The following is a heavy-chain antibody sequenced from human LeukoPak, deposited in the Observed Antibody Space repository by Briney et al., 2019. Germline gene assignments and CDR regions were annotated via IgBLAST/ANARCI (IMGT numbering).Heavy chain of an antibody. Sequence: VASVKVSCKASGYTFTGYYIHWVRQAPGQGLEWMGWINPNSGGTKYAQKFQGRVTMTSDTSINTAYMDLSSLRSDDTAVYYCARVPGGYNYHFNLWGRGTLVTVS. CDR2: INPNSGGT. CDR3: ARVPGGYNYHFNL. J-gene: IGHJ2*01. D-gene: IGHD5-24*01. CDR1: GYTFTGYY. V-gene: IGHV1-2*02.